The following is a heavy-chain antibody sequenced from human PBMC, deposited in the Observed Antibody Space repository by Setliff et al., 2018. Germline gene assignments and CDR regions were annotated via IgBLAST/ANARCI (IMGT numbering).Heavy chain of an antibody. Sequence: LSLTCVVSDFSVSPVYYWGWIRQPPGKGLEWIASIYYSGTTYYNPSFKSRVTMSVDASKSQISLKLDSVTAADTALYYCARTSTARYFDLWGRGTLVTVSS. J-gene: IGHJ2*01. CDR1: DFSVSPVYY. CDR2: IYYSGTT. D-gene: IGHD2-2*01. CDR3: ARTSTARYFDL. V-gene: IGHV4-38-2*01.